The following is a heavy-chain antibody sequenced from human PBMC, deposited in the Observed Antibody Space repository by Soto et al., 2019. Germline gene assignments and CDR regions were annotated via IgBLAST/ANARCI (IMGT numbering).Heavy chain of an antibody. Sequence: VESLKISCKGSGYSFTTYWIGWVRQMPGKGLEWMGIIYPGDSDTRYSPSFQGQVTISADKSISTAYLQWSSLKAPDSAMFYCARKDIAGNSVDFWGQGTLVTVSS. D-gene: IGHD6-13*01. V-gene: IGHV5-51*01. CDR3: ARKDIAGNSVDF. CDR2: IYPGDSDT. J-gene: IGHJ4*02. CDR1: GYSFTTYW.